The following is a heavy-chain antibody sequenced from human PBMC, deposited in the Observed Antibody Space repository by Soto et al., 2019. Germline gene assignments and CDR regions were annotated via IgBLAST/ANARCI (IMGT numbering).Heavy chain of an antibody. CDR3: ARDRYSSGWYDLDY. V-gene: IGHV3-33*01. CDR1: GFTFSSYG. J-gene: IGHJ4*02. D-gene: IGHD6-19*01. CDR2: IWYDGSNK. Sequence: QVQLVESGGGVVQPGRSLRLSCAASGFTFSSYGMHWVRQAPGKVLQWVAVIWYDGSNKYYADSVKGRFTISRDNSKNTLYLQMNSLRVEDTAVYYCARDRYSSGWYDLDYWGQGNLVTVSS.